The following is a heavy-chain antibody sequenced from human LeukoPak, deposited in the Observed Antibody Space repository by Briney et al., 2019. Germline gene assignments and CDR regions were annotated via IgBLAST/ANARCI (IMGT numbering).Heavy chain of an antibody. D-gene: IGHD1-26*01. CDR1: GYRFTNFW. J-gene: IGHJ4*02. CDR3: ARRSGSYFDY. Sequence: GEALEISCKGSGYRFTNFWIGWVRPMPGKGLEWLWIIHPGDSDTRYSPSFQGQVTISADKSIRTDYLQWNSLKASDTAMYYCARRSGSYFDYWGQGTLVTVSS. V-gene: IGHV5-51*01. CDR2: IHPGDSDT.